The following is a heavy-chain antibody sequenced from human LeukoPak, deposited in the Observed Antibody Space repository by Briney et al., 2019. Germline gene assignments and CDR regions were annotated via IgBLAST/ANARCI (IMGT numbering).Heavy chain of an antibody. CDR3: ARGLYYGMDV. J-gene: IGHJ6*02. Sequence: GGSLRLSCAASGFTFSTYWMHWVRQAPGKGLVWVSRINNVGSSTTYADSVKGRFTISRDNAKNTLYLQMNSLRVEDTAVYYCARGLYYGMDVWGPGTTVTVSS. CDR2: INNVGSST. CDR1: GFTFSTYW. V-gene: IGHV3-74*01.